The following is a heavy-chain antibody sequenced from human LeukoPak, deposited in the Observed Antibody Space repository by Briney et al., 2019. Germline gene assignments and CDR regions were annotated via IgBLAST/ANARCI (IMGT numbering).Heavy chain of an antibody. CDR1: GFTFSSYW. Sequence: GGSLRLSCAASGFTFSSYWMHWVRQAPGKGLVWVSRINSDGSSTSYADSVKGRFTISRDNAKNTLDLQMNSLRAEDTAVYYCARDVTPATYARTDYYHYMDVWGKGTTVTVSS. V-gene: IGHV3-74*01. J-gene: IGHJ6*03. CDR2: INSDGSST. CDR3: ARDVTPATYARTDYYHYMDV. D-gene: IGHD2-2*01.